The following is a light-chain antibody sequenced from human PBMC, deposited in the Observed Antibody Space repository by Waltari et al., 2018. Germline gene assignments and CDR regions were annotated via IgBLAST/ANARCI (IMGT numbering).Light chain of an antibody. CDR2: DVS. Sequence: QSALTQPDSVSGSPGQSTTISCTATTSDVGRFKYVSWYQRYLGKAHKAIIYDVSSRPSGVSNRFSGSKSGNSASLTISGLQAEDEADYYCSAFSSSTTGIFGGGTRVTVL. V-gene: IGLV2-14*01. J-gene: IGLJ2*01. CDR3: SAFSSSTTGI. CDR1: TSDVGRFKY.